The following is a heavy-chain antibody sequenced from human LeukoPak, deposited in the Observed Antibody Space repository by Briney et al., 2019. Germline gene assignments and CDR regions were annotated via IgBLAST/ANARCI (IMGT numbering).Heavy chain of an antibody. CDR2: IRYDGSNK. CDR3: ATWGDSTWASED. Sequence: GGSLRLSCAASGFTFSSYGMHWVRQAPGKGLEWVAFIRYDGSNKYYADSVKGRFTISRDNSKNTLYLQMSSLRSEDTAVYYCATWGDSTWASEDWGQGTLVTVSS. V-gene: IGHV3-30*02. CDR1: GFTFSSYG. J-gene: IGHJ4*02. D-gene: IGHD6-13*01.